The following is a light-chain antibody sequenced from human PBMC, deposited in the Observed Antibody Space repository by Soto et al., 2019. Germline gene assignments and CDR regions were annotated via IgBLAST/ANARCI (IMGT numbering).Light chain of an antibody. Sequence: QSVLTQPPSGSGAPGQRVTISCTGSSSNIGAGYDVNWYQQLPGTAPKLLIYGNSNRPSGVPDRFSGSKSGTSASLAITGLQAEDEADYYCQSYDSSLSVVFGGGTKLTVL. CDR3: QSYDSSLSVV. CDR1: SSNIGAGYD. V-gene: IGLV1-40*01. CDR2: GNS. J-gene: IGLJ2*01.